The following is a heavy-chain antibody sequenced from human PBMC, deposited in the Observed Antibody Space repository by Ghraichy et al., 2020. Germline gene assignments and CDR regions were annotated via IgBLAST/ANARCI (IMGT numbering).Heavy chain of an antibody. D-gene: IGHD6-13*01. CDR1: GGSISSYY. V-gene: IGHV4-4*07. CDR2: IYTSGST. J-gene: IGHJ4*02. Sequence: SETLSLTCTVSGGSISSYYWSWIRQPAGKGLEWIGRIYTSGSTNYNPSLKSRVTMSVDTSKNQFSLKLSSVTAADTAVYYCARELNWQQLVPPWEYYFDYWGQGTLVTVSS. CDR3: ARELNWQQLVPPWEYYFDY.